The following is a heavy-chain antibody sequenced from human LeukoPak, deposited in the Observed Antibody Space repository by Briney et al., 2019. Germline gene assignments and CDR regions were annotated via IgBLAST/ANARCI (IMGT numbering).Heavy chain of an antibody. CDR2: INSGGSST. J-gene: IGHJ4*02. CDR3: ANLRVTREGETG. Sequence: PGGSLRLSCAASGFTFSSYWMHWVRQAPGKGLVWVSRINSGGSSTGYADSVKGRFTISRDNAKNTLYLQMNSLRTEDTAVYYCANLRVTREGETGWGQGTLVTVSS. D-gene: IGHD4-11*01. CDR1: GFTFSSYW. V-gene: IGHV3-74*01.